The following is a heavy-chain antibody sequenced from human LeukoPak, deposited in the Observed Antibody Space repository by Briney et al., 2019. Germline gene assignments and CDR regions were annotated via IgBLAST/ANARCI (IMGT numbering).Heavy chain of an antibody. CDR2: IVVGSGNK. CDR1: GFTFTSSA. CDR3: AAGLRCFDWLVY. J-gene: IGHJ4*02. D-gene: IGHD3-9*01. Sequence: TSVKVSCKASGFTFTSSAMQWARQARGQRLEWIGWIVVGSGNKNYAQKFQERVTITRDMSTSTAYMELSSLRSEDTAVYYCAAGLRCFDWLVYWGQGTLVTVSS. V-gene: IGHV1-58*02.